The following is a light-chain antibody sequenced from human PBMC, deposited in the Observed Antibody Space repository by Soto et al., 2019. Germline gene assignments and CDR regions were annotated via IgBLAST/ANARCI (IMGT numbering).Light chain of an antibody. CDR1: QSVSNNY. J-gene: IGKJ5*01. V-gene: IGKV3D-20*02. CDR2: GAS. Sequence: IVLRQSPGTLSLSTGERATLSCRASQSVSNNYLAWYQQKPGQAPRLLIYGASNRATVIPDRFSGSGSGTDFTLTISSLEPEDFAVYYCQQRSNWITFGQGTRLEIK. CDR3: QQRSNWIT.